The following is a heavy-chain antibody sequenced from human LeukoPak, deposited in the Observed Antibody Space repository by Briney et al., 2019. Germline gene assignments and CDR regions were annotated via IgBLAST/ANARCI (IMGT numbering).Heavy chain of an antibody. CDR1: GGSISSGDYY. V-gene: IGHV4-31*03. CDR3: ARSLGPRRYYFDY. CDR2: IYYSGST. Sequence: SETLSLTCTVSGGSISSGDYYWSWIRQHPGKGLEWIGYIYYSGSTYYNPSLKSRVTISVDTSKNQFSLKLSSVTAADTAVYYCARSLGPRRYYFDYWGQGTLVTVSS. J-gene: IGHJ4*02.